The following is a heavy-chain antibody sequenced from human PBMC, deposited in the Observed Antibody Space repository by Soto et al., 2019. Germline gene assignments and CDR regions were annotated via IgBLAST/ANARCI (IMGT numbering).Heavy chain of an antibody. CDR2: IYYSGST. Sequence: LSLTCTVSGGSISSGGYYWSWIRQHPGKGLEWIGYIYYSGSTYYNPSLKSRVTISVDTSKNQFSLKLSSVTAADTAVYYCASVGYYDSSVGYWGQGTLVTVSS. J-gene: IGHJ4*02. CDR3: ASVGYYDSSVGY. CDR1: GGSISSGGYY. V-gene: IGHV4-31*03. D-gene: IGHD3-22*01.